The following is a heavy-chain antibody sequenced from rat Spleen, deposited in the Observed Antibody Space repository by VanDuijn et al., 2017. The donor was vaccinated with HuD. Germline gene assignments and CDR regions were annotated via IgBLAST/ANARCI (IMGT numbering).Heavy chain of an antibody. Sequence: EVQLVESDGGLVQPGRSLKLSCAASGFTFSDYYMAWVRQAPTKGLEWVATISYDGSSTYYRDSVKGRFTISRDNAKRTLYLQMDSLRSEDTATYYCARHGTYYFDYWGQGVMVTVSS. CDR3: ARHGTYYFDY. V-gene: IGHV5-29*01. CDR1: GFTFSDYY. J-gene: IGHJ2*01. CDR2: ISYDGSST.